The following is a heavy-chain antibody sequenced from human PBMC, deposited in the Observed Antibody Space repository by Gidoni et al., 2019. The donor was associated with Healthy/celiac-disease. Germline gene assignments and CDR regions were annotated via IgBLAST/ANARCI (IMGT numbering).Heavy chain of an antibody. D-gene: IGHD3-3*01. CDR1: GFTFSSYW. CDR2: IKQDGSEK. Sequence: EVQLVESGGGLVQPGGSLRLSCAASGFTFSSYWMSWVRQAPGKGLEWVANIKQDGSEKYYVDSVKGRFTISRDNAKNSLYLQMNSLRAEDTAVYYCARGFYDFWSGYYTFDYWGQGTLVTVSS. J-gene: IGHJ4*02. V-gene: IGHV3-7*03. CDR3: ARGFYDFWSGYYTFDY.